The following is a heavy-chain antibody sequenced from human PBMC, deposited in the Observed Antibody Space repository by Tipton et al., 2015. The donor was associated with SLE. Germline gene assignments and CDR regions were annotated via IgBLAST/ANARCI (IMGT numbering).Heavy chain of an antibody. CDR1: GGSVSSGSYY. CDR2: IYYSGST. V-gene: IGHV4-61*01. D-gene: IGHD2-15*01. Sequence: TLSLTCTVSGGSVSSGSYYWSWIRQPPGKGLEWIGYIYYSGSTNYNPSLKSRVTISVDTSKNQFSLKLSSVTAADTAVYYCVKGYCSGGSCYYFFDYWGQGTLVTVSS. CDR3: VKGYCSGGSCYYFFDY. J-gene: IGHJ4*02.